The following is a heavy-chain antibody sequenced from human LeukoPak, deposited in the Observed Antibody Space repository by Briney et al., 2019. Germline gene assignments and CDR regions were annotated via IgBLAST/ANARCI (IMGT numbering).Heavy chain of an antibody. Sequence: GGSLRLSCAASGFTFSSYNMNWVRQAPGKGLEWVAVISYDGSNKYYADSVKGRFTISRDNSKNTLYLQMNSLRAEDTAVYYCARDLGDYWGQGTLVTVSS. J-gene: IGHJ4*02. CDR3: ARDLGDY. V-gene: IGHV3-30*03. CDR2: ISYDGSNK. CDR1: GFTFSSYN.